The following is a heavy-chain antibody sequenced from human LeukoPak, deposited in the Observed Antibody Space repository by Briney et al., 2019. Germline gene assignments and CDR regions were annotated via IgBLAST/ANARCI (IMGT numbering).Heavy chain of an antibody. J-gene: IGHJ6*03. V-gene: IGHV4-4*02. Sequence: SGTLSLTCAVSGGSISSSNWWSWVRQPPGQGLEWIGEIYHSGSTNYNPSLKSRVTISVDKSKNQFSLKLSSVTAADTAVYYCARATVTSHNYYYYYYMDVWGKGTTVTVSS. CDR3: ARATVTSHNYYYYYYMDV. CDR1: GGSISSSNW. D-gene: IGHD4-17*01. CDR2: IYHSGST.